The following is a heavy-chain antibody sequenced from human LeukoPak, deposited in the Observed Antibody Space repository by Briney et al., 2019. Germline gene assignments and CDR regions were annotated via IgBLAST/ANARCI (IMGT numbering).Heavy chain of an antibody. Sequence: GGSLRPSCAASGFTFSTYAVNWVRLAPGKGLKWVSTISGSGDSTYYADSVKGRFTISRDNSKDTLYLQMSSVRVDDTAVYYCARDRKAVAGNWFDPWGQGTLVTVSS. V-gene: IGHV3-23*01. D-gene: IGHD6-19*01. CDR2: ISGSGDST. J-gene: IGHJ5*02. CDR3: ARDRKAVAGNWFDP. CDR1: GFTFSTYA.